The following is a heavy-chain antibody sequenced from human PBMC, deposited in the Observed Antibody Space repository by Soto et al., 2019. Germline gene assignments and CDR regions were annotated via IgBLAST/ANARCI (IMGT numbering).Heavy chain of an antibody. V-gene: IGHV4-34*01. CDR2: INHSGNT. Sequence: SETLSITCAVYGVPFSGYYWSWIRQSPGKGLEWIGEINHSGNTNYNPSLKSRVTMLVDTSKNQFSLSLSSVTAADTAVYYCANLIVFHSSYYHDYWGHGTLVTVSS. CDR1: GVPFSGYY. D-gene: IGHD1-26*01. J-gene: IGHJ4*01. CDR3: ANLIVFHSSYYHDY.